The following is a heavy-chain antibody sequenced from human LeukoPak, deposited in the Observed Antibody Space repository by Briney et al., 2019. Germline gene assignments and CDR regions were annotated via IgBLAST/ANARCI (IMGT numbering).Heavy chain of an antibody. CDR2: ISYDGSNK. D-gene: IGHD1-26*01. J-gene: IGHJ6*02. CDR3: AKDLRAQWELHYYGMDV. V-gene: IGHV3-30*18. CDR1: GFTFSSYG. Sequence: GGSLRLSCAASGFTFSSYGMHWVRQAPGKGLEWVAVISYDGSNKHYADSVKGRFTISRDNSKNTLYLQMNSLRAEDTAVYYCAKDLRAQWELHYYGMDVWGQGTTVTVSS.